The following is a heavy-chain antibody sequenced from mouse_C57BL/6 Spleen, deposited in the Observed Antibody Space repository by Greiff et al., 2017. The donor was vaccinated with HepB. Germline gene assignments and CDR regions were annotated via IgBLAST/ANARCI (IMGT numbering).Heavy chain of an antibody. CDR1: GYSITSGYY. J-gene: IGHJ1*03. CDR3: ARERLGLGYFDV. Sequence: EVKVEESGPGLVKPSQSLSLTCSVTGYSITSGYYWNWIRQFPGNKLEWMGYISYDGSNNYNPSLKNRISITRDTSKNQFFLKLNSVTTEDTATYYCARERLGLGYFDVWGTGTTVTVSS. V-gene: IGHV3-6*01. CDR2: ISYDGSN. D-gene: IGHD4-1*01.